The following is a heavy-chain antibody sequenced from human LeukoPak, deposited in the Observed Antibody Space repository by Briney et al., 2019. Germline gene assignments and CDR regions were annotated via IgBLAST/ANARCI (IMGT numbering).Heavy chain of an antibody. J-gene: IGHJ6*02. Sequence: PGGSLRLSCAASGFTVSSNYMSWVRQAPGKGLEWVSVIYSGGSTYYADSVKGRFTISRDNSKNTLYLQMNSLRAEDTAVYYCARAVTTSYYYYGMDVWGQGTTVTVSS. D-gene: IGHD4-17*01. CDR2: IYSGGST. CDR3: ARAVTTSYYYYGMDV. CDR1: GFTVSSNY. V-gene: IGHV3-53*01.